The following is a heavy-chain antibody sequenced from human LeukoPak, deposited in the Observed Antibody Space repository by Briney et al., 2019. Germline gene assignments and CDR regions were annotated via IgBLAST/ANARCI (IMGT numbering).Heavy chain of an antibody. CDR2: INPNSGGT. D-gene: IGHD1-14*01. CDR3: ARPLTTSGWYFDL. CDR1: GYTFTGFY. J-gene: IGHJ2*01. V-gene: IGHV1-2*02. Sequence: ASVKVSCKASGYTFTGFYILWVRQAPGQGLEWMGWINPNSGGTNYAQKFQDRVTMTRDTSISTAYMELSSLKSDDTAVYYCARPLTTSGWYFDLWGRGTLVTVSS.